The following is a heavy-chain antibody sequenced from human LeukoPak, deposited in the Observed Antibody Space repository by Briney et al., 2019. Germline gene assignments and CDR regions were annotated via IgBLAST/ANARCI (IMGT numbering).Heavy chain of an antibody. Sequence: GGSLRLSCAASGLTVSSNYMSWVRQAPGKGLEWVSVIYSGGSTYYADSVKGRFTISRDNSKNTLYLQMNSLRAEDTAVYYCAREMATISVSYYYGMDVWGQGTTVTVSS. J-gene: IGHJ6*02. CDR2: IYSGGST. V-gene: IGHV3-53*01. CDR3: AREMATISVSYYYGMDV. D-gene: IGHD5-24*01. CDR1: GLTVSSNY.